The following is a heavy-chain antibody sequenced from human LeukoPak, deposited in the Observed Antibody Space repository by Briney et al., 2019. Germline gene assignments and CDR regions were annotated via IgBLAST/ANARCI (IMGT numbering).Heavy chain of an antibody. Sequence: KASETLSLTCTVSGGSISYYYWSCIRQPPGKGLEWIGYIYYSGSTNYNPSLKSRVTISVDTSKNQFSLKLSSVTAADTAVYYCARGADSSGYYSIFYFDYWGQGTLVTVSS. CDR3: ARGADSSGYYSIFYFDY. J-gene: IGHJ4*02. CDR2: IYYSGST. CDR1: GGSISYYY. V-gene: IGHV4-59*01. D-gene: IGHD3-22*01.